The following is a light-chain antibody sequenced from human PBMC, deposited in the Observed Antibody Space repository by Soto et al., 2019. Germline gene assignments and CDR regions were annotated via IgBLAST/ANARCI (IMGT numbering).Light chain of an antibody. J-gene: IGKJ2*01. Sequence: DLQMTQSPSTLSVSVGDRVTITCRASQDISDWLAWYQQKPGKAPNLLIYKASNLASGVPSRFSGSGSGTEFTLTISSLQPDDFATYYCQQYKSYYTFGQGTKLEI. V-gene: IGKV1-5*03. CDR2: KAS. CDR3: QQYKSYYT. CDR1: QDISDW.